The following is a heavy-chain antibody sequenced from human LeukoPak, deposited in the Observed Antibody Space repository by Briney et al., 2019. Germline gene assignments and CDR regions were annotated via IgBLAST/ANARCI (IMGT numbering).Heavy chain of an antibody. CDR3: ARALGYYDSSGIDAFDI. D-gene: IGHD3-22*01. J-gene: IGHJ3*02. Sequence: SETLSLTCTVSGGSISGSYWSWIRQPPGKGLEWIGYIYYSGDSNYNPSLKSRATISLDTSKNQFSLKVSSVTAADTAIYYCARALGYYDSSGIDAFDIWGQGTMVTVSS. CDR1: GGSISGSY. V-gene: IGHV4-59*08. CDR2: IYYSGDS.